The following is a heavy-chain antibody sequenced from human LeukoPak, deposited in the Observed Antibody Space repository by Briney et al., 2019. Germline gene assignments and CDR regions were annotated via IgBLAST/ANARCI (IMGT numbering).Heavy chain of an antibody. Sequence: PSETLSLTCTVSDGSIHSGSFYWSWIRQPAGKGLEWIGRIYINGSTNYNPSLKSRVTISVDTSKNQFSLRLSSVTAADTAVYYCARVMSYGSGSYYVYYFEYWGQGTLVTVSS. D-gene: IGHD3-10*01. J-gene: IGHJ4*02. CDR2: IYINGST. CDR1: DGSIHSGSFY. CDR3: ARVMSYGSGSYYVYYFEY. V-gene: IGHV4-61*02.